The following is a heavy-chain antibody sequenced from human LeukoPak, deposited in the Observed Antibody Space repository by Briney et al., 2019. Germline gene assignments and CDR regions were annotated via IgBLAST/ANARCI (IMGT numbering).Heavy chain of an antibody. V-gene: IGHV4-59*08. D-gene: IGHD3-9*01. CDR1: GGSISNYY. Sequence: SETLSLTCTVSGGSISNYYWSWIRQSPGKGLEWIGYIHYSGCTKYKPSLRSRVIISIDMSMNQFSLKLSSVTAADTGMYYCAKHSVLTGSGYAFDIWGQGTAVTVSS. J-gene: IGHJ3*02. CDR2: IHYSGCT. CDR3: AKHSVLTGSGYAFDI.